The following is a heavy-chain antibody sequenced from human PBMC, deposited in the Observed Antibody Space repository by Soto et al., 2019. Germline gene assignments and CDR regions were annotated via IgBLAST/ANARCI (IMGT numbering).Heavy chain of an antibody. J-gene: IGHJ4*02. D-gene: IGHD2-15*01. Sequence: EVQLVESGGGLVQPGGSPRLSCAASGFTVSSNYMSWVRQAPGKGLEWVSVIYSGGSTYYADSVKGRFTISRDNSKNTLYLQMNSLRAEDTAVYYCARVVVAATPEDYWGQGTLVTVSS. CDR2: IYSGGST. CDR3: ARVVVAATPEDY. CDR1: GFTVSSNY. V-gene: IGHV3-66*01.